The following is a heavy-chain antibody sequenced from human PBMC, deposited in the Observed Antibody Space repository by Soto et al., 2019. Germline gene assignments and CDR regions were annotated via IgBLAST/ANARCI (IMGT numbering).Heavy chain of an antibody. V-gene: IGHV4-39*01. J-gene: IGHJ4*02. CDR1: GGSISSSSYY. D-gene: IGHD6-19*01. Sequence: SETLSLTCTVSGGSISSSSYYWGWIRQPPGKGLEWIGSIYYSGSTYYNPSLKSRVTISVDTSKNQFSLKLSSVTAADTAVYYCARHHVAVAGSDYWGQGTLVTVS. CDR2: IYYSGST. CDR3: ARHHVAVAGSDY.